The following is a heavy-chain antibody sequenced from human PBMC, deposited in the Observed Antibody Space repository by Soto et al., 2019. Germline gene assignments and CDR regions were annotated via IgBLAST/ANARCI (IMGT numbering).Heavy chain of an antibody. CDR3: ARDCMVTYYYYLMDV. J-gene: IGHJ6*02. CDR2: IYYSGSN. V-gene: IGHV4-61*01. Sequence: QVHLQESGPGLVKPSETLSLTCTVSGGSVSSDNYYWTWIRQPPGKGLEWIGYIYYSGSNNYNPSLNSRVTISVDTSKNQFSLKLSSLTAADTAVYYCARDCMVTYYYYLMDVWGQGTTVTVSS. CDR1: GGSVSSDNYY. D-gene: IGHD5-18*01.